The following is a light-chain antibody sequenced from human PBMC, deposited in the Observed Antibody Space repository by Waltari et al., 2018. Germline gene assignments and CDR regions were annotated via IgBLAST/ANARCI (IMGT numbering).Light chain of an antibody. J-gene: IGLJ2*01. Sequence: SASGSPGQSVTFSCTVTARDIGGFHFVSWYQQHPDKAPRLIIYDVIKRPSGVADRFSGSKSGNTVSLTVSGLQAEDEADYFCCSFSGANNLLFGGGTRLTV. CDR3: CSFSGANNLL. CDR2: DVI. CDR1: ARDIGGFHF. V-gene: IGLV2-8*01.